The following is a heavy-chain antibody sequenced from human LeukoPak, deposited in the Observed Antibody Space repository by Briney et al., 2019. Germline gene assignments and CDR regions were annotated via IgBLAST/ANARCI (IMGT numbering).Heavy chain of an antibody. J-gene: IGHJ5*02. D-gene: IGHD3-3*01. CDR2: ISGSGGST. CDR1: GFTSSSYA. Sequence: PGGSLRLSCAASGFTSSSYARSWVRQAPGKGLEWVSAISGSGGSTYYADSVKGRFTISRDNSKNTLYLQMNSLRGEDTAVYYCAKGNRFLEWLWWFDPLGQGTLVTVSS. CDR3: AKGNRFLEWLWWFDP. V-gene: IGHV3-23*01.